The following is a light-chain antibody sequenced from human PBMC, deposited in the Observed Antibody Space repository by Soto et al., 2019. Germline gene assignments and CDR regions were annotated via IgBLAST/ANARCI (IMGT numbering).Light chain of an antibody. J-gene: IGKJ4*01. CDR2: KAS. Sequence: DIQMTQSPSTLSASVGDRVTITCRASQSISSWLAWYQQKTGKAPKLLIYKASSLESGVPSWFSGSGSGTEFTLTISSLQPDDFATYYCQQYNSYPLTFGGGTKVDIK. CDR1: QSISSW. V-gene: IGKV1-5*03. CDR3: QQYNSYPLT.